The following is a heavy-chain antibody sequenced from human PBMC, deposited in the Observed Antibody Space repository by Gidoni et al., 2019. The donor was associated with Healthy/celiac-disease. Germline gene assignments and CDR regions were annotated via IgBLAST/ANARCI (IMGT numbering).Heavy chain of an antibody. Sequence: EVQLVESGGGLVKPGGSLRLSCAASGFTFSSYSMNWVRQAPGKGLEWVSSISSSSSYIYYADSVKGRFTISRDNAKNSLYLQMNSLRAEDTAVYYCAPSPHQPQPDGMDVWGQGTTVTVSS. CDR1: GFTFSSYS. CDR2: ISSSSSYI. D-gene: IGHD6-13*01. V-gene: IGHV3-21*01. CDR3: APSPHQPQPDGMDV. J-gene: IGHJ6*02.